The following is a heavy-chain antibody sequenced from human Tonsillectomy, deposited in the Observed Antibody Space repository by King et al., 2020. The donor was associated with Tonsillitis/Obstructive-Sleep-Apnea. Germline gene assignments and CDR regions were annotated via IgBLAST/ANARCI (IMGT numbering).Heavy chain of an antibody. CDR2: IDPSDSYV. V-gene: IGHV5-10-1*03. CDR1: GYRFSKYW. D-gene: IGHD5-18*01. Sequence: VQLVESGAEVKKPGESLRISCQGSGYRFSKYWITWVRQMPGKGLEWMGRIDPSDSYVKNSPSFQGHVSISVDKSINTAYLQWSSLKASDTAIYYCARHVDTAMDSDFYYGMDVWGQGTTVTVSS. J-gene: IGHJ6*02. CDR3: ARHVDTAMDSDFYYGMDV.